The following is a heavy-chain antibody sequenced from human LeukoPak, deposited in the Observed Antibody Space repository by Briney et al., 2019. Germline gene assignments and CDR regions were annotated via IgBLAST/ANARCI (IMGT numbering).Heavy chain of an antibody. J-gene: IGHJ4*02. CDR3: ARALWFGEVDRFDY. CDR1: GFTFSSYW. V-gene: IGHV3-7*01. D-gene: IGHD3-10*01. CDR2: IKQDGREK. Sequence: GGSLRLSCAASGFTFSSYWMSWVRQAPGKGLEWVANIKQDGREKYYVDSVKGRFTISRDNAKNSLYLQMNSLRAEDTAVYYCARALWFGEVDRFDYWGQGTLVTVSS.